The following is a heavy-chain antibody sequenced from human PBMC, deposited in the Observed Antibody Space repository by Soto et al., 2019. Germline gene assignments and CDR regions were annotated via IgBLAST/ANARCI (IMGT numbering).Heavy chain of an antibody. V-gene: IGHV4-39*01. J-gene: IGHJ4*02. CDR1: GGSISSPHDY. Sequence: LETLSLTCTVSGGSISSPHDYWGWIRKSPGRGLEWIGSIYYTGSSYYNPSLKSRITVSVDTSKNQFSLNLTSVTAADTAVYYCARHGLTAYMAYYFDFWGQGTQVTVSS. D-gene: IGHD3-16*01. CDR2: IYYTGSS. CDR3: ARHGLTAYMAYYFDF.